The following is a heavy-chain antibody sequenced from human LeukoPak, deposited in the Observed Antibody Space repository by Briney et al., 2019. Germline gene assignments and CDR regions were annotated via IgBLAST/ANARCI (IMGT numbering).Heavy chain of an antibody. CDR2: ISAYNGNT. CDR3: ARANIVVVPARNAFDI. CDR1: GYTFTSYG. Sequence: ASVKVSCKASGYTFTSYGISWVRQAPGQGLEWMGWISAYNGNTNYAQKLQGRVTMTTDTSTSTAYMELRSLRSDDTAVYYCARANIVVVPARNAFDIWGQGTMVTVSS. D-gene: IGHD2-2*01. V-gene: IGHV1-18*01. J-gene: IGHJ3*02.